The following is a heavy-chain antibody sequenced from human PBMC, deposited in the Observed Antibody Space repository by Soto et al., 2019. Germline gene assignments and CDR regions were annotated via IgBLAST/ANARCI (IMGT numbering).Heavy chain of an antibody. CDR3: ARRLQEMEEFDY. CDR1: GYSFTNYW. Sequence: GESLKISCKGSGYSFTNYWIGWVRQMPGKGLEWMGIIYPGDSDTRYNPSFQGQVTISADKSINTVYLQWRSLKASDTAIYYCARRLQEMEEFDYWGQGTLVTVSS. CDR2: IYPGDSDT. V-gene: IGHV5-51*01. D-gene: IGHD3-3*01. J-gene: IGHJ4*02.